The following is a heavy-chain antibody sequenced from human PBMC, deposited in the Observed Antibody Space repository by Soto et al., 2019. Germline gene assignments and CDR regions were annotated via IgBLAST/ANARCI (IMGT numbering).Heavy chain of an antibody. CDR2: ISSSSSYI. J-gene: IGHJ4*02. V-gene: IGHV3-21*01. CDR3: ARGLYLYCSGGSCYFDF. D-gene: IGHD2-15*01. Sequence: GGSLRLSCAASGFTFSSYSMNWVRQAPGKGLEWVSSISSSSSYIYYADSVKGRFTISRDNAKNSLYLQMNSLRAEDTAVYYCARGLYLYCSGGSCYFDFWGQGTLVTVSS. CDR1: GFTFSSYS.